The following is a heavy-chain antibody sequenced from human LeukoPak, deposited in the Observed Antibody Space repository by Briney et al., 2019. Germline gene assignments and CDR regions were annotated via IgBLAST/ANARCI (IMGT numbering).Heavy chain of an antibody. J-gene: IGHJ6*02. CDR2: IWYDGSNK. CDR3: ARDRCSSTSCPPYYYYGMDV. Sequence: GGSLRLSCAASGFTFSSYGMHWVRQAPGKGLEWVAAIWYDGSNKYYADSVKGRFTISRDNSKNTLYLQMNSLRAEDTAVYYCARDRCSSTSCPPYYYYGMDVWGQGTTVTVSS. CDR1: GFTFSSYG. V-gene: IGHV3-33*01. D-gene: IGHD2-2*01.